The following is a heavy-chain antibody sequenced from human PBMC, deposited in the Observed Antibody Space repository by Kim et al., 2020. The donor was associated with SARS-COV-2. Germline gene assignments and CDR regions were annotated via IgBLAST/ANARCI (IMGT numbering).Heavy chain of an antibody. J-gene: IGHJ4*02. V-gene: IGHV1-69*13. CDR1: GGTFSSYA. CDR3: ARGLSGGSPGGRSHKYYLDY. D-gene: IGHD5-12*01. Sequence: SVKVSCKASGGTFSSYAISWVRQAPGQGLEWMGGIIPIFGTANYAQKFQGRVTITADESTSTAYMELSSLRSEDTAVYYCARGLSGGSPGGRSHKYYLDYWGQGTLVTVSS. CDR2: IIPIFGTA.